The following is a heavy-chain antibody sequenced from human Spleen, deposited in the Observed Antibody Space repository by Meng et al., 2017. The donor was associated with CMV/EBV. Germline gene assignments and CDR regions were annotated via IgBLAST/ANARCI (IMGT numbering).Heavy chain of an antibody. Sequence: ASVKVSCKASGYLFTGYYMHWVRQAPGQGLEWMGRINPNSGDTNYAQKFQGRVTMTRDTSIRTAYMELSRLRSDDTAVYYCARPNYDLWSGYHPGMDVWGQGTTVTVSS. J-gene: IGHJ6*02. V-gene: IGHV1-2*06. CDR3: ARPNYDLWSGYHPGMDV. CDR1: GYLFTGYY. CDR2: INPNSGDT. D-gene: IGHD3-3*01.